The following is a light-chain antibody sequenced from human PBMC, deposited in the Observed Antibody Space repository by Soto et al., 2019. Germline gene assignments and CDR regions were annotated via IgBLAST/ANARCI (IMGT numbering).Light chain of an antibody. Sequence: DIQMTQSPSSLSASAGDRVTLTCRASQDISKFLAWYQQKPGKVPRLLIYATSTLDSGVPSRFSGSGTGTDFTLTISSLQPEDVATYYCQNYKSAPWTFGQGTKVETK. CDR3: QNYKSAPWT. CDR1: QDISKF. J-gene: IGKJ1*01. CDR2: ATS. V-gene: IGKV1-27*01.